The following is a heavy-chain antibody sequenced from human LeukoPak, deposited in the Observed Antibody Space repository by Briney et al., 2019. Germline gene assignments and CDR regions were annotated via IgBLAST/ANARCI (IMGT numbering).Heavy chain of an antibody. CDR2: MNPNSGNT. CDR3: ARDYDSSGYGY. V-gene: IGHV1-8*03. D-gene: IGHD3-22*01. Sequence: ASVKVSCKASGYTFTSYEINWVRQATGQGLEWMGWMNPNSGNTGYAQKFQGRVTITRNTSISTAYMELSRLRSDDTAVYYCARDYDSSGYGYWGQGTLVTVSS. CDR1: GYTFTSYE. J-gene: IGHJ4*02.